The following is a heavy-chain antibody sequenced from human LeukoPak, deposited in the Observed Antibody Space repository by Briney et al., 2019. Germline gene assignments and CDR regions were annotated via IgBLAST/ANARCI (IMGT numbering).Heavy chain of an antibody. CDR2: IWYGGSNK. CDR1: GFTFSSYG. V-gene: IGHV3-30*02. Sequence: GGSLRLSCAASGFTFSSYGMHWVRQAPGKGLEWVAVIWYGGSNKYYAGSVKGRFTISRDNSKNTLYLQMNSLRAEDTAVYYCAKSLNQGGGHLGLYFDYWGQGTLVTVSS. J-gene: IGHJ4*02. CDR3: AKSLNQGGGHLGLYFDY. D-gene: IGHD1-26*01.